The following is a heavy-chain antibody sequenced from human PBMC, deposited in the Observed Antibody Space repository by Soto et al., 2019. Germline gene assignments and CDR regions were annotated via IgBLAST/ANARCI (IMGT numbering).Heavy chain of an antibody. CDR2: ISSSSSYT. J-gene: IGHJ6*02. V-gene: IGHV3-11*03. Sequence: GSLRLSCAASGFTFSDYYMSWIRQAPGKGLEWVSYISSSSSYTNYADSVKGRFTISRDNAKNSLYLQMNSLRAEDTAVYYCARSYGSWSYYNGAYYYYCMDVWGQGTTVTSP. CDR3: ARSYGSWSYYNGAYYYYCMDV. D-gene: IGHD3-10*01. CDR1: GFTFSDYY.